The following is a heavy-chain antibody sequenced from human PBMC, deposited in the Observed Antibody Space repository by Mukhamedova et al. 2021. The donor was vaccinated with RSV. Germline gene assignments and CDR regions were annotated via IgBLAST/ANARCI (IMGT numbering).Heavy chain of an antibody. J-gene: IGHJ6*03. CDR2: TYYRSKWYN. D-gene: IGHD3-16*01. Sequence: GLEWLGRTYYRSKWYNDYAVSVKSRITINPDTSKKQSSLQLNSLTPEDTAVYYCARGLGFAYYMDVWGQRTTVTVSS. CDR3: ARGLGFAYYMDV. V-gene: IGHV6-1*01.